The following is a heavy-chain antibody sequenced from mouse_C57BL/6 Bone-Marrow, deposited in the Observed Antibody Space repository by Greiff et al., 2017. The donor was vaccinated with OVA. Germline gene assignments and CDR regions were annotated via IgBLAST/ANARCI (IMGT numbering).Heavy chain of an antibody. CDR2: ISYDGSN. CDR3: ARGGTFDY. Sequence: VQLQQSGPGLVKPSQSLSLTCSVTGYSITSGYYWNWIRQFPGNKLEWMGYISYDGSNNYNPSLKNRISITRDTSKNQFFLKLNSVTTEDTATYYCARGGTFDYWGQGTTLTVSS. V-gene: IGHV3-6*01. CDR1: GYSITSGYY. J-gene: IGHJ2*01. D-gene: IGHD3-3*01.